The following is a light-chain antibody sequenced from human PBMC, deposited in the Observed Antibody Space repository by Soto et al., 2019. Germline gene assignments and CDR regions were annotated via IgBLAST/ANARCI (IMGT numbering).Light chain of an antibody. J-gene: IGKJ2*01. CDR3: QTFGDLFVA. CDR1: QDIRIY. CDR2: EAS. Sequence: EIQMTQSPSSLSASVGDRVTITCQASQDIRIYLNWYQQKPGKAPDLLIYEASKLERGVPSRVGGSGSGTDFTFTISSLQPEDIGTYYCQTFGDLFVAFGQGDKVELK. V-gene: IGKV1-33*01.